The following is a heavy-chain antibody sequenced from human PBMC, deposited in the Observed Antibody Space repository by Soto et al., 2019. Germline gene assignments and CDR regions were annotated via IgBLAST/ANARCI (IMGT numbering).Heavy chain of an antibody. D-gene: IGHD3-10*01. CDR1: GGSISSYY. V-gene: IGHV4-59*01. Sequence: QVQLQESGPGLVKPSETLSLTCTVSGGSISSYYWSWIRQPPGKGLEWIGYIYYSGSTNYNPSLQCRVTISVDTSKNQFSLKLSSVTAADTAVYYCARVWGGAFDIWCQGTMVTVSS. J-gene: IGHJ3*02. CDR2: IYYSGST. CDR3: ARVWGGAFDI.